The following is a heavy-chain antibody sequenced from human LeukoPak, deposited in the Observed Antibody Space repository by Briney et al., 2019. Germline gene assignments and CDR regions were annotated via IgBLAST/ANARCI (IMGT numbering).Heavy chain of an antibody. J-gene: IGHJ4*01. CDR3: AKTQWKAGATDYFDY. CDR2: INDNGGQR. Sequence: SGGSLRPSCAASGFAFKNYAMTWVRQAPGKGLQWVSNINDNGGQRHYADSVKGRFTISRDNSKNTLFLQMDSLRAEDTAVYYCAKTQWKAGATDYFDYWGHGILVTVSS. V-gene: IGHV3-23*01. CDR1: GFAFKNYA. D-gene: IGHD1-26*01.